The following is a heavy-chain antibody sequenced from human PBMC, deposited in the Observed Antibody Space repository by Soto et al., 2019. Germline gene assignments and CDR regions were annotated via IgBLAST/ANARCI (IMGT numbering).Heavy chain of an antibody. J-gene: IGHJ5*02. CDR1: GGSISSSSYY. CDR2: IYYSGST. Sequence: QLQLQESGPGLVKPSETLSLTCTVSGGSISSSSYYWGWIRQPPGKGLEWIGSIYYSGSTYYNPSLKSRGTISVDTSKNQFSVKLGSVTAADTAVYYCAGCSGWYSSWFDPWGQGTLVTVSS. CDR3: AGCSGWYSSWFDP. D-gene: IGHD6-19*01. V-gene: IGHV4-39*01.